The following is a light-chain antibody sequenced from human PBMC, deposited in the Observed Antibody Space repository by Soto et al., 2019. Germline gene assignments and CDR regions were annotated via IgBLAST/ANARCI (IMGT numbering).Light chain of an antibody. CDR3: QQYKTYSYT. J-gene: IGKJ2*01. V-gene: IGKV1-5*01. CDR2: DAS. CDR1: QSVSNW. Sequence: DIPMTQSPSTLSASVGDRVAITCRASQSVSNWLAWYQQRPGKAPRLLVYDASTLETGIPSRFSGSGSGTQFTLTISSLQADDFATYFCQQYKTYSYTFGQGTKLEIK.